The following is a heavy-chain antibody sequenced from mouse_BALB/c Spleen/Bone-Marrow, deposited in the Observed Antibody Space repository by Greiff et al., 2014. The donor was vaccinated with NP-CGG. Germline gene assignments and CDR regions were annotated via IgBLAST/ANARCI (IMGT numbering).Heavy chain of an antibody. J-gene: IGHJ4*01. D-gene: IGHD2-2*01. V-gene: IGHV5-12-1*01. Sequence: EVMLVESGGGLVKPGGSLKLSCAASGFAFSGYNMSWVRQTPEKRLEGVAYISSGGINTYYPDTVKGRFTISRDNAKNTLYLQMNSLKSEDRAMYYCARQRGYAFALDYWGQGTSVTVSS. CDR3: ARQRGYAFALDY. CDR2: ISSGGINT. CDR1: GFAFSGYN.